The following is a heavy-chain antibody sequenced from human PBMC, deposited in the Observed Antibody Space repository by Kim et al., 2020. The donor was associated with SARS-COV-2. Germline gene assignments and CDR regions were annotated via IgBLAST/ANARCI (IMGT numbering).Heavy chain of an antibody. CDR3: ARGSIVGARTFDY. D-gene: IGHD1-26*01. CDR1: GFTFSSYW. Sequence: GGSLRLSCAASGFTFSSYWMHWVRQAPGKGLVWVSRINSDGSSTSYADSVKGRFTISRDNAKNTLYLQMNSLRAEDTAVYYCARGSIVGARTFDYWGQGTLVTVSS. V-gene: IGHV3-74*01. J-gene: IGHJ4*02. CDR2: INSDGSST.